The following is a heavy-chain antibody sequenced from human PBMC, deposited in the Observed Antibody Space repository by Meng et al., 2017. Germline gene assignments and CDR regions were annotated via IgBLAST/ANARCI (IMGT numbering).Heavy chain of an antibody. D-gene: IGHD3-10*01. Sequence: SETLSLTCTVSGGSISRGGYYWSWIRQHPGKGLEWIGYIYYSGSTYYNPSLKSRVTISVDTSKNQFSLKLSSVTAADTAVYYCARSGGQGWFGASRGWFDPWGQGTLVTVSS. CDR2: IYYSGST. CDR1: GGSISRGGYY. J-gene: IGHJ5*02. CDR3: ARSGGQGWFGASRGWFDP. V-gene: IGHV4-31*03.